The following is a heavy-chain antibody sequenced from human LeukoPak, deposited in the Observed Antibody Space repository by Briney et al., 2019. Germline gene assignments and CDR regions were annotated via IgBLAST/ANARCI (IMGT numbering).Heavy chain of an antibody. CDR2: ISAYNGNT. D-gene: IGHD3-3*01. J-gene: IGHJ6*03. CDR3: ARPSAIFGPRGEYYMDV. V-gene: IGHV1-18*01. CDR1: GYTFTSYG. Sequence: ASVKVSCEASGYTFTSYGISWVRQAPGQGLEWMGWISAYNGNTNYAQKLQGRVTMTTDTSTSTAYMELRSLRSDDTAVYYCARPSAIFGPRGEYYMDVWGKGTTVTVSS.